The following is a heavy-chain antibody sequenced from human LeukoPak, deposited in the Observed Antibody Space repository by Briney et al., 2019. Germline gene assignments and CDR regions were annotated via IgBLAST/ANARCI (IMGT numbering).Heavy chain of an antibody. J-gene: IGHJ6*03. D-gene: IGHD4-11*01. Sequence: WASVKVSCKASGYTFTSYYMHWVRQAPGQGLEWMGIINPSGGSTSYAQKFQGRVTMTRDMSTSTVYMELSSLRSEDTAVYYCARDMTVTPYYYYYMDVWGKGTTVTASS. V-gene: IGHV1-46*01. CDR3: ARDMTVTPYYYYYMDV. CDR1: GYTFTSYY. CDR2: INPSGGST.